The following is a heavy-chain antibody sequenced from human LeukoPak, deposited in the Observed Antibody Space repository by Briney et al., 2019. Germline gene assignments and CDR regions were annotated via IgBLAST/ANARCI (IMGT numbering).Heavy chain of an antibody. CDR3: ARFLRGIQLLLRGPSYFMDV. CDR2: MSPSNGNT. V-gene: IGHV1-8*01. CDR1: GYTFTSFD. Sequence: ASVKVSCKASGYTFTSFDINWVRQATGQGLEWMGWMSPSNGNTVYAQKFQGRITMTWNTSISTAYMELNSLRSEDTAVYYCARFLRGIQLLLRGPSYFMDVWGKGTTVTVSS. D-gene: IGHD5-18*01. J-gene: IGHJ6*03.